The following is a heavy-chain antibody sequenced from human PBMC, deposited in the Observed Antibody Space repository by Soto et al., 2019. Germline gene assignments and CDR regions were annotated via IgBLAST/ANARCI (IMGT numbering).Heavy chain of an antibody. CDR2: IVVGSNNR. V-gene: IGHV1-58*02. D-gene: IGHD3-22*01. CDR3: ARRQYYYDSSGYYSRNNFFDY. CDR1: GITFNRSA. Sequence: ASVKVSCKASGITFNRSAIQWVRQARGQRLEWVGWIVVGSNNRDYAQKFQERVTITADKSTSTAYMELSSLRSEDTAVYYCARRQYYYDSSGYYSRNNFFDYWGQGTLVTVSS. J-gene: IGHJ4*02.